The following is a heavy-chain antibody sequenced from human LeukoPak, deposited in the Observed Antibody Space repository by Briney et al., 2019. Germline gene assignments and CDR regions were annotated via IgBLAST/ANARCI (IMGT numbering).Heavy chain of an antibody. CDR1: GFTVSSNY. D-gene: IGHD3-22*01. V-gene: IGHV3-53*01. CDR3: ARGHYYYDSSGYLRDYDAFDI. CDR2: IYSGGST. J-gene: IGHJ3*02. Sequence: GGSLRLSCAASGFTVSSNYMSWVRQAPGKWLEWVSVIYSGGSTYYADSVKGRFTISRDNSKNTLYLQMNSLRAEDTAVYYCARGHYYYDSSGYLRDYDAFDIWGQGTMVTVSS.